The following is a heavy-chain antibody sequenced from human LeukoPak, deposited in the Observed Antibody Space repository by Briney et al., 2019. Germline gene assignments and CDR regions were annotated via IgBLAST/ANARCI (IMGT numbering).Heavy chain of an antibody. J-gene: IGHJ4*02. Sequence: SETLSLTCTVSGGSISSYYWSWIRQPPGKGLEWIGYIYYSGSTNYNPSLKSRVTISVDTSKNQFSPKLSSVTAADTAVYYCARTRRGVYWLLSHFDYWGRGTLVSVSS. CDR3: ARTRRGVYWLLSHFDY. CDR1: GGSISSYY. V-gene: IGHV4-59*01. CDR2: IYYSGST. D-gene: IGHD1-26*01.